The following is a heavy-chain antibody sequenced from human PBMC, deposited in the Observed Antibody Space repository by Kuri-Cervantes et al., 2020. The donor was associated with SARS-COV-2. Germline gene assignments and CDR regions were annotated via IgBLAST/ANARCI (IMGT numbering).Heavy chain of an antibody. D-gene: IGHD6-13*01. J-gene: IGHJ4*02. V-gene: IGHV3-23*01. CDR1: GFSFSSDA. Sequence: ESLEISCAASGFSFSSDAMSWVRHAPGKGLEWVSYISSTGSTIYYAGSVKGRFTISRDNSKNTLYLQLNSLRAEDTAVYYCAKREQYSSSWGDFDYWGQGTLVTVSS. CDR3: AKREQYSSSWGDFDY. CDR2: ISSTGSTI.